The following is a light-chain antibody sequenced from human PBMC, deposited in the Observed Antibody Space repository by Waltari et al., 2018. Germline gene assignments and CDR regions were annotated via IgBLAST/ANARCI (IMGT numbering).Light chain of an antibody. V-gene: IGKV2-28*01. CDR3: MQILQPART. CDR1: QSLLHSNGYNY. Sequence: DILMTQSPLSLPVTPGEPASIPCRSSQSLLHSNGYNYLDWDLQKPGQSPQVLIYLGSNRASGVPDRFSGSGSGTDFTLNISRVEAEDVGVYYCMQILQPARTFGQGTRLEIK. J-gene: IGKJ2*01. CDR2: LGS.